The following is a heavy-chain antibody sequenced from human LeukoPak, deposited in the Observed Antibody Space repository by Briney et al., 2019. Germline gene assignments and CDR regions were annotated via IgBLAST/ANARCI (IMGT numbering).Heavy chain of an antibody. Sequence: ASVKVSCKASGGTFSSYAISWVRQAPGQGLEWMGRIIPILGIANFAQKFQGRVTITADKSTSTAYMELSSLRSEDTAVYYCARVHGLGGYSYWGQGTLVTVSS. CDR2: IIPILGIA. CDR1: GGTFSSYA. CDR3: ARVHGLGGYSY. D-gene: IGHD3-10*01. V-gene: IGHV1-69*04. J-gene: IGHJ4*02.